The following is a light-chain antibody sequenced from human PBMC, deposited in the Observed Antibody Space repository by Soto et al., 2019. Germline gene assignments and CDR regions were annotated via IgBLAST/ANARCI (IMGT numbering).Light chain of an antibody. CDR3: CSYISSSVI. J-gene: IGLJ2*01. CDR2: EVT. CDR1: SSDVGV. Sequence: QSALTQPASVSGSLGQSITISCTGTSSDVGVSWYQQHPGKAPKVMIYEVTNRPSGVSNRFSGSKSGNTASLTISGLQAEDEGDYYCCSYISSSVIFGGGTKVTVL. V-gene: IGLV2-14*01.